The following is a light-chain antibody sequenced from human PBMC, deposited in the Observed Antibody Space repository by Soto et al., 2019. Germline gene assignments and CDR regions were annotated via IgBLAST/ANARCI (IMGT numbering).Light chain of an antibody. CDR1: QSISSW. CDR2: EAS. Sequence: DIQMTQSPSTLSASVGDRVTLTCRASQSISSWLAWYQQKPGKAPKLLIYEASSLESGVPSRFSGSGSGTEFTLTISSLQPDDFATYYCQQYNSYPLTFGGGTKVDIK. J-gene: IGKJ4*02. CDR3: QQYNSYPLT. V-gene: IGKV1-5*01.